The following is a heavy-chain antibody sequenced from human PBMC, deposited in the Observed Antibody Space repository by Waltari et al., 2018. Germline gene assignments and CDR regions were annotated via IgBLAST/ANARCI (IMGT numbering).Heavy chain of an antibody. CDR1: GYSISSGYY. J-gene: IGHJ4*02. V-gene: IGHV4-38-2*01. D-gene: IGHD1-7*01. CDR3: ARRGTLVYYFDY. Sequence: QVQLQESGPGLVKPSETLSLTCAVSGYSISSGYYWGWIRQPPGKGLDWIGSIYHSGSTYYNPYLKSRVTISVDTSKNQCSLKLSSVTAADTAVYYCARRGTLVYYFDYWGQGTLVTVSS. CDR2: IYHSGST.